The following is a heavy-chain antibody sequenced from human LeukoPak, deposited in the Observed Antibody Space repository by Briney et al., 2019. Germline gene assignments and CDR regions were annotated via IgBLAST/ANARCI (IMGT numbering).Heavy chain of an antibody. J-gene: IGHJ4*02. CDR3: ARAPPVAYFDY. V-gene: IGHV4-34*01. CDR2: INHSGST. Sequence: SETLSLTCAVYGGPSGGNNGAGTAKPQGKGLEWIGEINHSGSTNYNPSLKSRVTISVDTSKNQFSLKLSSVTAADTAVYYCARAPPVAYFDYWGQGTLVTVSS. CDR1: GGPSGGN. D-gene: IGHD2-15*01.